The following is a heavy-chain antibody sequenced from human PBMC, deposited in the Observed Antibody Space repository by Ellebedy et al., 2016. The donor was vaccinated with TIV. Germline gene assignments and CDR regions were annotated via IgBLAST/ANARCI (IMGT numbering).Heavy chain of an antibody. CDR1: GFTFSSYA. CDR2: ISGSGGST. Sequence: PGGSLRLSCAASGFTFSSYAMSWVRQAPGKGLEWVSAISGSGGSTYYADSVKGRFTISRDNSKNTLYLQMNSLRAEDTAVYYCTTVGNWNDHYYYGMDVWGQGTTVTVSS. D-gene: IGHD1-1*01. J-gene: IGHJ6*02. V-gene: IGHV3-23*01. CDR3: TTVGNWNDHYYYGMDV.